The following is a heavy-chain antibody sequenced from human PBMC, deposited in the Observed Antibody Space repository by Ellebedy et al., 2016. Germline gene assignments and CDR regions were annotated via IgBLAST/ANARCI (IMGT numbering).Heavy chain of an antibody. CDR3: AKGDQQLVFSAAFDI. CDR1: GFTFSNYN. J-gene: IGHJ3*02. Sequence: GESLKISXAASGFTFSNYNMNWVRQAPGKGLEWVSSISSTSASMYYADSVKGRFTISRDNAQNSLYLHMNSLRADDTAIYYCAKGDQQLVFSAAFDIWGQGTMVTVSS. V-gene: IGHV3-21*01. CDR2: ISSTSASM. D-gene: IGHD6-13*01.